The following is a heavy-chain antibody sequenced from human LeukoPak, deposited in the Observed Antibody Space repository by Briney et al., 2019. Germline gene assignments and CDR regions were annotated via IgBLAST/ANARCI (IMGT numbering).Heavy chain of an antibody. Sequence: ASVKVSCKASGYTFNTYAIHWVRQAPGQRPEWMGWINAGNGNTKSSQKFQGRVTLTRDKSASTAYMELSSLTSEDTAVYYCARAQGGYDFAAFDIWSQGTVVIVSS. D-gene: IGHD5-12*01. V-gene: IGHV1-3*01. CDR1: GYTFNTYA. CDR2: INAGNGNT. CDR3: ARAQGGYDFAAFDI. J-gene: IGHJ3*02.